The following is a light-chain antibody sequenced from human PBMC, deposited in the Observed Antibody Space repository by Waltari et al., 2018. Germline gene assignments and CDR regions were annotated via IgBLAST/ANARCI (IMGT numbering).Light chain of an antibody. CDR2: GAS. Sequence: EIVMTQSPATLSVPPGERATLSCRASRNINNNLTWYHQIPGQAPRLLIYGASTRATGIPARFSGSGSGTEFTLTISSLQSEDFAVYYCQHFHSWPLTFGGGTKVEIK. V-gene: IGKV3-15*01. CDR1: RNINNN. J-gene: IGKJ4*01. CDR3: QHFHSWPLT.